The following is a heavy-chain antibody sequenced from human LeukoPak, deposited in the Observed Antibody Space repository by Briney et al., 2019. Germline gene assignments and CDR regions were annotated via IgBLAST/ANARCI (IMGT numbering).Heavy chain of an antibody. CDR1: GFTFSSYS. CDR2: IKHDGSEK. CDR3: AREKAPRYCSGGSCYGWFDP. Sequence: GGSLRLSCAASGFTFSSYSMNWVRQAPGKGLEWVANIKHDGSEKYYVDSVKGRFTISRDNAKNSLYLQMNSLRAEDTAIYYCAREKAPRYCSGGSCYGWFDPWGQGTLVTVSS. D-gene: IGHD2-15*01. V-gene: IGHV3-7*01. J-gene: IGHJ5*02.